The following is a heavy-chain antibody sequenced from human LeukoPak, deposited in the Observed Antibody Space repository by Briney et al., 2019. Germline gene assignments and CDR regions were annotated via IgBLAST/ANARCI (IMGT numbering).Heavy chain of an antibody. D-gene: IGHD5-12*01. CDR1: GFTYHDYG. V-gene: IGHV3-33*05. Sequence: GGSLRLSCVASGFTYHDYGMHWVRQAPGKGLEWLAVVTYGDNVAHYRDSVRGRFTISRDNSKNTLYLQMSSLRDDDTAVYYSVREQGTGSYRASDYWGRGTLVTVSS. J-gene: IGHJ4*02. CDR2: VTYGDNVA. CDR3: VREQGTGSYRASDY.